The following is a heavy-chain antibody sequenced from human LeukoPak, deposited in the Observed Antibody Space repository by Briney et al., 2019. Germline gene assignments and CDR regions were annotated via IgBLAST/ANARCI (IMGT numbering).Heavy chain of an antibody. CDR1: VHSIDRQVNY. V-gene: IGHV4-39*02. J-gene: IGHJ3*01. D-gene: IGHD6-6*01. CDR3: AWDSIYGSSWGCCFDSLDL. CDR2: IYFRGSV. Sequence: SETLSLSCGVSVHSIDRQVNYWAWLRQAPGKGLEWIGSIYFRGSVYYNPSLRGRVNISMDLSTNQIFLQVTSVTAADTAVYFCAWDSIYGSSWGCCFDSLDLWGPGTLVTVSS.